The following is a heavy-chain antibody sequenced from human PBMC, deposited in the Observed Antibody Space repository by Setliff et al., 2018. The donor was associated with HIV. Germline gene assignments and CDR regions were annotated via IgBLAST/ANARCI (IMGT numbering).Heavy chain of an antibody. CDR3: ARQMTIPGVAVTPVDY. CDR2: INHSGST. D-gene: IGHD3-3*01. CDR1: GGSFTDIGGSFTDYY. J-gene: IGHJ4*02. Sequence: KASETLSLTCAVFGGSFTDIGGSFTDYYWIWIRQPPGKGLEWIGEINHSGSTHYNPSLKIRFTISVDTSKNQFSLKLTSVTAADTAVYYCARQMTIPGVAVTPVDYWGQGALVTVSS. V-gene: IGHV4-34*01.